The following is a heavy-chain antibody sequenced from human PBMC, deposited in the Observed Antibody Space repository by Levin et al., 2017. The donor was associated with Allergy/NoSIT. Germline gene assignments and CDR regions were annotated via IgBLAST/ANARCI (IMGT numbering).Heavy chain of an antibody. J-gene: IGHJ4*02. CDR3: ARDSEPASSYGSGTYAFSDY. V-gene: IGHV3-21*01. CDR2: ISDSSTYI. Sequence: GGSLRLSCAASGFTFSAYSMNWVRQAPGKGLEWVSSISDSSTYIYYADSLKGRFTISRDNAKNSLYLQMDSLRAEDTAVYYCARDSEPASSYGSGTYAFSDYWGQGTLLTVSS. D-gene: IGHD3-10*01. CDR1: GFTFSAYS.